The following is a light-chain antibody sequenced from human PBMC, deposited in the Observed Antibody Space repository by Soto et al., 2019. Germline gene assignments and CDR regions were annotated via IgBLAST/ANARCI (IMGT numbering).Light chain of an antibody. CDR1: SSDIGGYDY. CDR2: DVN. CDR3: TSYASGSSHVV. V-gene: IGLV2-14*01. J-gene: IGLJ2*01. Sequence: QSVLTQPASVSGSPGQSITLSCTGTSSDIGGYDYVSWYQRHPGKAPKLIIYDVNNRPSGVSNRFSGSKSGNTASLTISGLQAEDEADYYCTSYASGSSHVVFGGETKLTVL.